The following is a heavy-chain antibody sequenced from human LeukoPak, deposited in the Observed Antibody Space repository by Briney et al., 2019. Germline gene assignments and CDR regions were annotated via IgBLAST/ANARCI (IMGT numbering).Heavy chain of an antibody. CDR1: GFTFSNSW. CDR2: IKQDVREK. D-gene: IGHD3-16*01. CDR3: AREMPFGDSFDY. J-gene: IGHJ4*02. Sequence: VGSLRLSCAASGFTFSNSWMSSVRQALGQGLEWVAKIKQDVREKYYVDSMRGRFTISRDNAKNSLYLQLNSLRAEDTAVYYCAREMPFGDSFDYWGQGALVTVSS. V-gene: IGHV3-7*01.